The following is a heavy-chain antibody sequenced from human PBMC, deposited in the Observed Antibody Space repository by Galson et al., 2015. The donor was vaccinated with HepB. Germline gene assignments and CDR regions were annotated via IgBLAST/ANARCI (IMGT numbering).Heavy chain of an antibody. CDR2: INTYNGNT. D-gene: IGHD5-24*01. V-gene: IGHV1-18*01. Sequence: SVKVSCKASGYTFIKYTISWVRQAPGQGLEWMGWINTYNGNTNYAQKHQGRVTMTTDTSTRTAYMELRSLRSDDTAVYYWARGGMATIGGPTFDYWGQGTLVTVSS. CDR1: GYTFIKYT. J-gene: IGHJ4*02. CDR3: ARGGMATIGGPTFDY.